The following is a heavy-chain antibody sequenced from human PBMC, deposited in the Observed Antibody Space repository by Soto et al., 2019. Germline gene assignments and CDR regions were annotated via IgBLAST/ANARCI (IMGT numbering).Heavy chain of an antibody. Sequence: PGGSRRLSCAASGFTFSSYGMHWVRQAPGKGLEWVALIWYDGSNKNYADSVKGRFTISRDDSKNTLYMQMNSLRAEDTAVYYCARDAYLGSGSYAYWGQGTLVTVSS. CDR2: IWYDGSNK. CDR1: GFTFSSYG. J-gene: IGHJ4*02. D-gene: IGHD3-10*01. V-gene: IGHV3-33*01. CDR3: ARDAYLGSGSYAY.